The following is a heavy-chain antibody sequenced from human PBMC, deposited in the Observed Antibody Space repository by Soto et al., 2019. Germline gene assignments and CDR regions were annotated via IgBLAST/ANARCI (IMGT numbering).Heavy chain of an antibody. V-gene: IGHV3-30*03. D-gene: IGHD6-19*01. CDR1: GFTFINYG. Sequence: GGSLRLSCAASGFTFINYGMHWVRQAPGKGLEWVAVVSSDGSKKYYVDSVKGRFTISRDNSKNTLFLQMDSLTGEDTAVYYCATDGPGKQSLVGYYFDYWGQGTSVTVSS. J-gene: IGHJ4*02. CDR3: ATDGPGKQSLVGYYFDY. CDR2: VSSDGSKK.